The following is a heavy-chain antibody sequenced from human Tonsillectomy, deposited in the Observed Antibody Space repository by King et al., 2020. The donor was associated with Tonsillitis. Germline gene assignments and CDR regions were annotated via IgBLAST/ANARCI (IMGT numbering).Heavy chain of an antibody. D-gene: IGHD2-8*01. CDR1: GFIFSNYA. CDR2: VTGSGDTT. Sequence: VQLVESGGGLVQPGGSLRLSCAASGFIFSNYAMSWVRQAPGKGLEWVSTVTGSGDTTYYADSVKGRFTISRDNSKNTLHLQMNSLRADDTAVYYCAKHGVLMVYAIYYYALDVWGQGTTVTVSS. J-gene: IGHJ6*02. CDR3: AKHGVLMVYAIYYYALDV. V-gene: IGHV3-23*04.